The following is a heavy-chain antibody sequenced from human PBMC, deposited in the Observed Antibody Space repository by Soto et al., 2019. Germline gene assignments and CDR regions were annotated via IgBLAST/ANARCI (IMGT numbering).Heavy chain of an antibody. J-gene: IGHJ4*02. CDR2: IYHSGST. CDR1: GGSISSSNW. D-gene: IGHD6-19*01. Sequence: QVQLQESGPGLVKPSGTLSLTCAVSGGSISSSNWWSWVRQPPGKGLEWIGEIYHSGSTNYNPSHKRRVTISVDKSKNQFSLKLSSVTAADTAVYYCARGVAVPYPPFDYWGQGTLVTVSS. V-gene: IGHV4-4*02. CDR3: ARGVAVPYPPFDY.